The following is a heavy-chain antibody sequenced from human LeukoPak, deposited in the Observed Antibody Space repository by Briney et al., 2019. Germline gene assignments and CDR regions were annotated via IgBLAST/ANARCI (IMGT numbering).Heavy chain of an antibody. D-gene: IGHD2-15*01. Sequence: GGSLRLSCAASGFTFSSYSMNWVRQAPGKGLEWVSYISSSSSTIYYADSVKGRFTIFRDNAKNSLYLQMNSLRAEDTAVYYCARDPLGYCSGGTCYYWGQGTLVTVSS. CDR3: ARDPLGYCSGGTCYY. V-gene: IGHV3-48*01. CDR2: ISSSSSTI. CDR1: GFTFSSYS. J-gene: IGHJ4*02.